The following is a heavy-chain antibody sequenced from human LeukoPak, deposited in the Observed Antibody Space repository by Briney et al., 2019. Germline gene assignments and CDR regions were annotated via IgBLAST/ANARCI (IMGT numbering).Heavy chain of an antibody. D-gene: IGHD3-22*01. CDR1: GDSISSGDYY. V-gene: IGHV4-61*02. J-gene: IGHJ4*02. Sequence: SETLSLTCTVSGDSISSGDYYWSWIRQPAGKGLEWIGRISSSGSTNYNPSLKSRVTISVDTSKNQFSLKLSSVTAADTAVYFCARGPYSYDSSGAFDIWGQGTLVTVSS. CDR3: ARGPYSYDSSGAFDI. CDR2: ISSSGST.